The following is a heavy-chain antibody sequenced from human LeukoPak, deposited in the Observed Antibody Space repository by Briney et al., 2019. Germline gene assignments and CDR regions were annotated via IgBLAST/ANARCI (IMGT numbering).Heavy chain of an antibody. CDR3: AKDPCSGGSCYSADY. V-gene: IGHV3-23*01. CDR1: GSTFSHYG. J-gene: IGHJ4*02. D-gene: IGHD2-15*01. Sequence: PGGFVRLSCAASGSTFSHYGISWVRQAPGKGLQWVSIISNSGGSTYYADSVKGRFTISRDNSKNTLYLQMTSLRAEDMAVYYCAKDPCSGGSCYSADYWGQGTLVAVSS. CDR2: ISNSGGST.